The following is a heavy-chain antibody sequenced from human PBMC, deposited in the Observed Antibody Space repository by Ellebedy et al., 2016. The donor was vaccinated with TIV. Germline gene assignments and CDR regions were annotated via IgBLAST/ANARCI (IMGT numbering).Heavy chain of an antibody. V-gene: IGHV1-24*01. CDR2: FDPEDGET. CDR1: GYTLTELS. Sequence: ASVKVSCXVSGYTLTELSMHWVRQAPGKGLEWMGGFDPEDGETIYAQKFQGRVTMTEDTSTDTAYMELSSLRSEDTAVYYCATSPTPGIVVVPAAYYYYYGMDVWGQGTTVTVSS. D-gene: IGHD2-2*01. J-gene: IGHJ6*02. CDR3: ATSPTPGIVVVPAAYYYYYGMDV.